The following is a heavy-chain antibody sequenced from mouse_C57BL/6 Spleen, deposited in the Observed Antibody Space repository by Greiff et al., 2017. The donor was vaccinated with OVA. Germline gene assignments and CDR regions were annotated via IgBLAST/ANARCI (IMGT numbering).Heavy chain of an antibody. CDR3: ARHGNYQYYFDY. D-gene: IGHD2-1*01. CDR2: IYPGDGDT. J-gene: IGHJ2*01. V-gene: IGHV1-80*01. Sequence: QVHVKQSGAELVKPGASVKISCKASGYAFSSYWMNWVKQRPGKGLEWIGQIYPGDGDTNYNGKFKGKATLTADKSSSTAYMQLSSLTSEDSAVYFCARHGNYQYYFDYWGQGTTLTVSS. CDR1: GYAFSSYW.